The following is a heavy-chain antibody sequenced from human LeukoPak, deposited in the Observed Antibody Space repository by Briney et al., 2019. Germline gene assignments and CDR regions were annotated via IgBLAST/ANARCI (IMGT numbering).Heavy chain of an antibody. J-gene: IGHJ4*02. Sequence: SGGSLRLSCAASGFTFSSYAMSWVRQAPGKGLEWVSAISSSGGSTYYADSVKGRITISRDNSKNTLYLQMNSLRAEDTAVYNCAKDLGYCSSTTCYFDCWGQGTLVTVSS. CDR2: ISSSGGST. CDR3: AKDLGYCSSTTCYFDC. CDR1: GFTFSSYA. V-gene: IGHV3-23*01. D-gene: IGHD2-2*01.